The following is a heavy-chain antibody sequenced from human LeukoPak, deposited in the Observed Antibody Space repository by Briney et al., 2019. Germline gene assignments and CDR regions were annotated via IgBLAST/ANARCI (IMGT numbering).Heavy chain of an antibody. CDR2: ISWNSNSI. Sequence: HPGRSLRLSCAVSGFTLDDYAMHWVRQAPGKGLEWVSGISWNSNSIGYVDSVKGRFTISRDNAKNSLYLQMNSLRAEDTALYYCVKSTGSGYNYGYFDYWGQGTLVTVSS. CDR1: GFTLDDYA. D-gene: IGHD5-18*01. J-gene: IGHJ4*02. V-gene: IGHV3-9*01. CDR3: VKSTGSGYNYGYFDY.